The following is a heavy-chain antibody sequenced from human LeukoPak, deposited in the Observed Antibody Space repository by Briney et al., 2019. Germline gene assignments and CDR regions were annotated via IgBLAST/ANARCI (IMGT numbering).Heavy chain of an antibody. V-gene: IGHV4-59*01. CDR3: ARYNWNGVDY. CDR2: IYYSGST. CDR1: GGSISSYY. Sequence: KPSETLSLTCTVSGGSISSYYWSWIRQPPGKGLEWIGYIYYSGSTNYSPSLKSRVTISVDTSKNQFSLKLSSVTAADTAVYYCARYNWNGVDYWGQGTLVTVSS. D-gene: IGHD1-1*01. J-gene: IGHJ4*02.